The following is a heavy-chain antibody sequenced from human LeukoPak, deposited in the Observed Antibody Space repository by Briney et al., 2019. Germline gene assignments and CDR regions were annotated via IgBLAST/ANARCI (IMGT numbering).Heavy chain of an antibody. J-gene: IGHJ4*02. V-gene: IGHV3-74*01. D-gene: IGHD6-13*01. CDR1: GFTLSSYW. CDR3: ARSCYSSSWYYFDY. Sequence: GGSLRLSCAASGFTLSSYWMHWGRQAPGKGLVWVSRINSDDTSTSYADSVKGRFSISRDNAKNSLYLQMNSLRAEDTAVYYCARSCYSSSWYYFDYWGQGTLVTVSS. CDR2: INSDDTST.